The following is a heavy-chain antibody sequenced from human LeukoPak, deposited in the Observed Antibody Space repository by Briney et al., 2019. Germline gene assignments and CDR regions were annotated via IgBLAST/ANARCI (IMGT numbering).Heavy chain of an antibody. J-gene: IGHJ4*02. Sequence: GGSLRLSCAASGFTFSSYSMNWVRQAPGKGLEWVSYISSSSSTIYYADSVKGRFTISRDTAKKSLFLQMNSPRAEDTAVYYCARARVTSIAAADYLDYWGQGTLVTVSS. CDR2: ISSSSSTI. V-gene: IGHV3-48*01. CDR1: GFTFSSYS. CDR3: ARARVTSIAAADYLDY. D-gene: IGHD6-13*01.